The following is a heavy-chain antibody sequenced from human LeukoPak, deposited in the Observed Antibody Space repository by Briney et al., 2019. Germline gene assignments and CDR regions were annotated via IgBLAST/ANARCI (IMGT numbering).Heavy chain of an antibody. CDR1: GYSISSGYY. V-gene: IGHV4-38-2*02. CDR3: ARRLRGVIQYYFDY. Sequence: SETLSLTCTVSGYSISSGYYWGWIRQPPGKGLAWIGSIYHSGSTYYNPSLKSRVTISVDTSKNQFSLKLSSVSAADTAVYYCARRLRGVIQYYFDYWGQGTLVTVSS. CDR2: IYHSGST. J-gene: IGHJ4*02. D-gene: IGHD3-10*01.